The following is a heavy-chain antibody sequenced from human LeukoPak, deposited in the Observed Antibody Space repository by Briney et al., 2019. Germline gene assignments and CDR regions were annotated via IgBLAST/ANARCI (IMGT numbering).Heavy chain of an antibody. D-gene: IGHD6-19*01. CDR3: TSDGYSSGWYVLDY. J-gene: IGHJ4*02. CDR1: GYTFISHY. Sequence: ASVKVSCKASGYTFISHYMHWVRQAPGQGLEWMGIINPGGGSTSYAQKFQGRVTMTRDTSTSTVYMELSSLRSEDTAVYYCTSDGYSSGWYVLDYWGQGTLVTVSS. CDR2: INPGGGST. V-gene: IGHV1-46*01.